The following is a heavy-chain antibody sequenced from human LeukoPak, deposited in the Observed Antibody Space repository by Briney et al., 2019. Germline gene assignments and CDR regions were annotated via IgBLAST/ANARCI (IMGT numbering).Heavy chain of an antibody. V-gene: IGHV4-34*01. CDR1: GGSFSGYY. CDR2: INHSGST. J-gene: IGHJ6*02. Sequence: SEALSLTCAVYGGSFSGYYWSWIRQPPGKGLEWIGEINHSGSTNYNPSLKSRVTISVDTSKNQFSLKLSSVTAADTAVYYCARRPLRGYCSSTSCYKASHYYYYYGMDVWGQGTTVTVSS. D-gene: IGHD2-2*02. CDR3: ARRPLRGYCSSTSCYKASHYYYYYGMDV.